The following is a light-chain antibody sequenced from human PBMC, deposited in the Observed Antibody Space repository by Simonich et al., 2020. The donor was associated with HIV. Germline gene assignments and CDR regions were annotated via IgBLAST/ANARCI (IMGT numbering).Light chain of an antibody. Sequence: IQLTQSPSSLSASVGDRVTITCRASQSISSYLNWYQQKPGKAPKLLIYAASSLQSGVPSRFSGRGSGTDFTLTISSLQPEEFATYYCKQSYSTPWTFGQGTKVESK. V-gene: IGKV1-39*01. CDR1: QSISSY. J-gene: IGKJ1*01. CDR3: KQSYSTPWT. CDR2: AAS.